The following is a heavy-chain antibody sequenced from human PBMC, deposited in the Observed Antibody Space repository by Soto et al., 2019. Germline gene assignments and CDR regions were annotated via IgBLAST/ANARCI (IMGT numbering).Heavy chain of an antibody. CDR1: GGTFSNYA. Sequence: QVQLVQSGAEVKTPGSSVRVSCKASGGTFSNYAFSWVRQAPGQGLEDMGGIIPIFNTPSYAQNFQGRVTITADISTDTAYLELTSLRSDDTAVYYCATRLSAGDFWGQGTLIIVSS. V-gene: IGHV1-69*06. J-gene: IGHJ4*02. CDR3: ATRLSAGDF. CDR2: IIPIFNTP. D-gene: IGHD3-22*01.